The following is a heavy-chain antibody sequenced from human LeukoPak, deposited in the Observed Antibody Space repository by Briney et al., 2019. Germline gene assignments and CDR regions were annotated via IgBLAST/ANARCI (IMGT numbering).Heavy chain of an antibody. CDR1: GYTFTSYD. CDR2: MNPNSGNT. CDR3: ARDGRPRVPSVENWFDP. J-gene: IGHJ5*02. D-gene: IGHD2-2*01. Sequence: ASVKVSCKASGYTFTSYDINWVRQATGQGLEWMGWMNPNSGNTGYAQKLQGRVTMTTDTSTSTAYMELRSLRSDDTAVYYCARDGRPRVPSVENWFDPWGQGTLVTVSS. V-gene: IGHV1-8*02.